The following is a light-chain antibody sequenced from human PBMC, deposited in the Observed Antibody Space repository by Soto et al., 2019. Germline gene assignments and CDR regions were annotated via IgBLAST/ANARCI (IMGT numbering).Light chain of an antibody. J-gene: IGKJ1*01. Sequence: EIVMTQSPATLSVSPGERATLSCRASQSVSSNLAWYQQQPGQAPRLLIYGASTRANGIPARFSGSGSGTEFTLTISSPQSEDFAVYYCQRYNNWPPWTFGQGTKVEIK. CDR2: GAS. CDR3: QRYNNWPPWT. CDR1: QSVSSN. V-gene: IGKV3-15*01.